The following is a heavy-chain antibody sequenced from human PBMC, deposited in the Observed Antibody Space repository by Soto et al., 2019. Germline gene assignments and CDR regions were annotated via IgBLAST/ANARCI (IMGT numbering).Heavy chain of an antibody. J-gene: IGHJ4*02. Sequence: GESLKISCQTSGYRFTNYWIGWVRQMPGKGLEWMGIIYPGDSDTRYSPSFQGQVSISSDNPIDTAYLQWGSLQASDTDIYYCARATVTAVAATVTFDYWGQGTLVTVSS. CDR3: ARATVTAVAATVTFDY. V-gene: IGHV5-51*04. CDR2: IYPGDSDT. CDR1: GYRFTNYW. D-gene: IGHD6-19*01.